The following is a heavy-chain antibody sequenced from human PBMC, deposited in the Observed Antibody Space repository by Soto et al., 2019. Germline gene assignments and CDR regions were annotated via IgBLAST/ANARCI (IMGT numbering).Heavy chain of an antibody. CDR3: ARGRGRWLRSYYYMDV. CDR2: INHSGST. V-gene: IGHV4-34*01. Sequence: SETLSLTCAVYGGSFSGYYWSWIRQPPGKGLEWIGEINHSGSTNYNPSLKSRVTISVDTSKNQSSLKLSSVTAADTAVYYCARGRGRWLRSYYYMDVWGKGTTVTVSS. D-gene: IGHD6-19*01. CDR1: GGSFSGYY. J-gene: IGHJ6*03.